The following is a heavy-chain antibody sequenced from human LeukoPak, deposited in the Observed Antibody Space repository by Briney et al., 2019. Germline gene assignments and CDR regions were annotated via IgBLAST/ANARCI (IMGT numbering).Heavy chain of an antibody. D-gene: IGHD3-9*01. CDR1: GGSISSYY. CDR3: ARHSHAGVLRYFDWLFEVGAFDI. CDR2: IYYSGST. V-gene: IGHV4-59*08. J-gene: IGHJ3*02. Sequence: SETLSLTCTVSGGSISSYYWSWIRQPPGKGLEWIGYIYYSGSTNYNPSLKSRVTISVDTSKNQFSLKLSSVTAADTAVYYCARHSHAGVLRYFDWLFEVGAFDIWGQGTMVTVSS.